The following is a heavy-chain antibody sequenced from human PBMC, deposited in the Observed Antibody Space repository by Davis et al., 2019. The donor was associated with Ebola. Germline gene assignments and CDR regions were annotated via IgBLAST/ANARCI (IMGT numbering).Heavy chain of an antibody. V-gene: IGHV1-18*04. CDR3: ARVSSWVGGGDSSVP. J-gene: IGHJ5*02. CDR2: ISAYNAKT. Sequence: AASVKVSCKASGYTFTSYYMHWVRQAPGQGLEWMGWISAYNAKTSYAQNFQDRVTMTTDTSTTTAYMELRSLTSDDTAVYYWARVSSWVGGGDSSVPWGQGTLVTVSS. D-gene: IGHD3-10*01. CDR1: GYTFTSYY.